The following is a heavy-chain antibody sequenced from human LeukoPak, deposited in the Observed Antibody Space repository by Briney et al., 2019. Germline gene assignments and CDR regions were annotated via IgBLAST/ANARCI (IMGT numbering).Heavy chain of an antibody. CDR2: ISYDGSNK. CDR1: GFTFSSYA. Sequence: GRSLRLSCAASGFTFSSYAMHWVRQAPGKGLEWVAVISYDGSNKYYADSVKGRFTISRDNSKNTLYLQMNSLRAEDTAVYYCASGYYDILTGYPYWGQGTLVTVSS. J-gene: IGHJ4*02. D-gene: IGHD3-9*01. V-gene: IGHV3-30-3*01. CDR3: ASGYYDILTGYPY.